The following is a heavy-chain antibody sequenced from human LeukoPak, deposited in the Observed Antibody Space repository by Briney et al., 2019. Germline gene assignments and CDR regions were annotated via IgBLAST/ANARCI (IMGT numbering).Heavy chain of an antibody. V-gene: IGHV4-59*01. J-gene: IGHJ4*02. CDR1: GGFITSSFY. Sequence: SETLSLTCTVSGGFITSSFYWSWIRQSPGKGLEWIGYIYNSGGTKYNPSLKSRLTISVDTSKNQFSLNLTSVTAADTAVYYCARAFLVGYSPEEYFFDYWGQGTLVTVSS. CDR2: IYNSGGT. CDR3: ARAFLVGYSPEEYFFDY. D-gene: IGHD2-15*01.